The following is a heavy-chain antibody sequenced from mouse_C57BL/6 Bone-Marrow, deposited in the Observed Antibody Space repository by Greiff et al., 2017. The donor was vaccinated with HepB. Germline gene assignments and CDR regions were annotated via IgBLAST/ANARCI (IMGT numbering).Heavy chain of an antibody. CDR2: ISTYYGDA. J-gene: IGHJ2*01. CDR3: ARSEGAGPTVVAKENY. D-gene: IGHD1-1*01. V-gene: IGHV1-67*01. CDR1: GYTFTDYA. Sequence: QVHVKQSGPELVRPGVSVKISCKGSGYTFTDYAMHWVKQSHAKSLEWIGVISTYYGDASYNQKFKDKATMTVDKSSSTAYMELARLTSEDSAVYYCARSEGAGPTVVAKENYWGQGTTLTVSS.